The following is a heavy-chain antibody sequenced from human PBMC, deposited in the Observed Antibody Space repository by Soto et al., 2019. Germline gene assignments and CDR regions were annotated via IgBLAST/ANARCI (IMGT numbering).Heavy chain of an antibody. CDR2: IYYSGST. CDR3: ARGVRYSSSWYGSYYYYGMDV. D-gene: IGHD6-13*01. Sequence: QVQLQESGPGLVKPSETLSLTCTVSGGSISSYYWSWIRQPPGKGLEWIGYIYYSGSTNYNPSLKSRVTISVDTSKNQFSLKLSSVTAADTAVYYCARGVRYSSSWYGSYYYYGMDVWGQGTTVTVSS. CDR1: GGSISSYY. J-gene: IGHJ6*02. V-gene: IGHV4-59*01.